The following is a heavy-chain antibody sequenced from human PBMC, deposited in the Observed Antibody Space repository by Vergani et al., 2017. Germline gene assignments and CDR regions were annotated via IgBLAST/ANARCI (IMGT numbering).Heavy chain of an antibody. V-gene: IGHV4-59*01. CDR1: GGSISSYY. J-gene: IGHJ6*02. CDR2: IYYSGST. CDR3: ARDEGGYCSSTSCHGGYYYYYGMDV. D-gene: IGHD2-2*01. Sequence: QVQLQESGPGLVKPSETLSLTCTVSGGSISSYYWSWIRQPPGKGLEWIGYIYYSGSTNYNPSLMSRVTISVDTSKNQFSLKLSSVTAADTAVYYCARDEGGYCSSTSCHGGYYYYYGMDVWGQGTTVTVSS.